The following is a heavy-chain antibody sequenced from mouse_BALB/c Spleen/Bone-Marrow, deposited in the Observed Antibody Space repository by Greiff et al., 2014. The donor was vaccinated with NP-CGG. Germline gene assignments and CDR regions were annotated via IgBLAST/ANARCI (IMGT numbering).Heavy chain of an antibody. D-gene: IGHD1-1*01. CDR3: ARGTTVVSYYAMDY. V-gene: IGHV14-3*02. J-gene: IGHJ4*01. Sequence: VQLQQSGAELVKSGASVRLSCTASGFNIKDTYMHWVKQRPEQGLEWIGRIDPANGYTKFDPKFQGKATITADTSSNTAYLQLSSLTSEDTVVYYCARGTTVVSYYAMDYWGQGTSVTVSS. CDR1: GFNIKDTY. CDR2: IDPANGYT.